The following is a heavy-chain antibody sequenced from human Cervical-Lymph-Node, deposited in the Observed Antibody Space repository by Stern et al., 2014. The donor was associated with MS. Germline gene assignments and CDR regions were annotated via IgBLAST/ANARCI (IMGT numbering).Heavy chain of an antibody. D-gene: IGHD6-13*01. CDR2: IFPVFGTP. CDR3: ALSSEASDRWYSLGYDL. V-gene: IGHV1-69*01. Sequence: QLVQSGAEVTKPASSVKLSCKASGGTFSKFPSSWVRQAPGQGLEWMGGIFPVFGTPTYAQEFRGRVTITADVSTSTVYMELSSLRSDDTAVYYCALSSEASDRWYSLGYDLWGQGTLVTVSS. CDR1: GGTFSKFP. J-gene: IGHJ5*02.